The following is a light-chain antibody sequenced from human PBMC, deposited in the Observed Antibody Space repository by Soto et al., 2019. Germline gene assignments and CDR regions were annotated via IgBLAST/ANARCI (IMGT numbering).Light chain of an antibody. CDR1: QRVSSY. CDR2: DAS. CDR3: QQRSSWPLT. V-gene: IGKV3-11*01. J-gene: IGKJ4*01. Sequence: EIVLTQSPATLSLSPGERATLSCRASQRVSSYLAWYQQKPGQAPSLLIYDASNRATGIPARFSGSGSGTDFTLTISSLEPEDFAVYYCQQRSSWPLTFGGGTKVEIK.